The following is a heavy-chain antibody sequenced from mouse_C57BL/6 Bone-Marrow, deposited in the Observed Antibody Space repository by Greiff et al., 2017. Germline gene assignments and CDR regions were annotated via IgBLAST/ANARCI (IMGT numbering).Heavy chain of an antibody. CDR2: INPNNGGT. J-gene: IGHJ2*01. D-gene: IGHD2-1*01. Sequence: EVQLQQSGPELVKPGASVKISCKASGYTFTDYYMNWVKQSHGKSLEWIGDINPNNGGTSYNQKFKGKATLTVDKSSSTAYMELRSLTSEDSAVYYGARERIYDGNYEGVDYWGQGTTLTVSS. V-gene: IGHV1-26*01. CDR1: GYTFTDYY. CDR3: ARERIYDGNYEGVDY.